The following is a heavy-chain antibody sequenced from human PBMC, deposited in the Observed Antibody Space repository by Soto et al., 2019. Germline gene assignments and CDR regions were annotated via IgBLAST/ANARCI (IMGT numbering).Heavy chain of an antibody. CDR2: IIPIFGTA. V-gene: IGHV1-69*13. Sequence: SVKVSCKASGGTFSSYAISWVRQAPGQGLEWMGGIIPIFGTANYAQKFQGRVTITADESTSTAYMELSSLRSEDTAVYYCARDFRLLRLGELSQTFDYWGQGTLVTVSS. CDR1: GGTFSSYA. D-gene: IGHD3-16*02. CDR3: ARDFRLLRLGELSQTFDY. J-gene: IGHJ4*02.